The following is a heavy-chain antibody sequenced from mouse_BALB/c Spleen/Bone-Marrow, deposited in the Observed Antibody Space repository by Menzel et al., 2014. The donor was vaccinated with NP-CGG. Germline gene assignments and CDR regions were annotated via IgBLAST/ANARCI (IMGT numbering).Heavy chain of an antibody. V-gene: IGHV1-77*01. Sequence: VQLQQSAAELARPGASVKLSCKASGYTFTDYYINWVKQRTGHGLEWIGEIYPGSGNTYHDEKFKSKATLTADNSSSTDYMQLSSLTSEDSAVYFCTRRGYFDYWGQGTTLTVSS. CDR2: IYPGSGNT. CDR3: TRRGYFDY. CDR1: GYTFTDYY. J-gene: IGHJ2*01.